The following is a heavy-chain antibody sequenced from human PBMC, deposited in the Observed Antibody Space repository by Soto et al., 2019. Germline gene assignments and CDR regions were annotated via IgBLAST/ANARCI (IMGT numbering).Heavy chain of an antibody. CDR2: ISGGGATT. J-gene: IGHJ4*02. CDR3: AKQAGYSSDPFDY. V-gene: IGHV3-23*01. CDR1: GFTFNSHA. D-gene: IGHD6-19*01. Sequence: EVQLLESGGGLVQPGGSLRLSCSASGFTFNSHAMSWVRQTPGTGLEWVSGISGGGATTYYADSVKGRFTISRDNSKNTLYLQIYSLRAEDKDVYYCAKQAGYSSDPFDYWGQGTLVTVSS.